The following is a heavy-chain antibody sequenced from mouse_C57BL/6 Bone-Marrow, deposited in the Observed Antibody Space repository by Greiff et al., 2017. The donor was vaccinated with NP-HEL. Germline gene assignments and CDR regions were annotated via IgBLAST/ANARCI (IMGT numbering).Heavy chain of an antibody. V-gene: IGHV1-63*01. J-gene: IGHJ2*01. D-gene: IGHD2-4*01. CDR2: IYPGGGYT. Sequence: QVQLQQSGAELVRPGTSVKMSCKASGYTFTNYWIGWAKQRPGHGLEWIGDIYPGGGYTNYNEKFKGKATLTADKSSSTAYMQFSSLTSEDSAIYYCARQPYYDYDGFDYWGQGTTLTVSS. CDR3: ARQPYYDYDGFDY. CDR1: GYTFTNYW.